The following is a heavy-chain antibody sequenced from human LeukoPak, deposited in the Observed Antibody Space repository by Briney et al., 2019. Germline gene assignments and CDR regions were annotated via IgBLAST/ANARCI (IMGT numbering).Heavy chain of an antibody. Sequence: PGGSLRLSCAASGFTFSSYNMDWVRQAPGKGLEWVSVIRGSGGGTYYADSVKGRFTISRDNSKNTLYLQMNSLRAEDTAVYYCAKASGYSYGYPFDYWGQGTLVTVSS. CDR1: GFTFSSYN. J-gene: IGHJ4*02. D-gene: IGHD5-18*01. CDR2: IRGSGGGT. CDR3: AKASGYSYGYPFDY. V-gene: IGHV3-23*01.